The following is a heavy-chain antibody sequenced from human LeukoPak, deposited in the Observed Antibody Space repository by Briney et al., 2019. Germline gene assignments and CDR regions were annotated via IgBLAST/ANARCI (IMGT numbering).Heavy chain of an antibody. V-gene: IGHV4-39*07. CDR1: GGSISSSSYY. J-gene: IGHJ6*02. D-gene: IGHD2-15*01. Sequence: RASGTLSLTCTVSGGSISSSSYYWGWIRQPPGKGLEWIGTIYYSGNTYDNPSLKSRVTISVDTSKNQFSLNLSSVTAADTAVYYCVRDRCNGGSCYSAYYYGVDVWGQGTTVTVSS. CDR3: VRDRCNGGSCYSAYYYGVDV. CDR2: IYYSGNT.